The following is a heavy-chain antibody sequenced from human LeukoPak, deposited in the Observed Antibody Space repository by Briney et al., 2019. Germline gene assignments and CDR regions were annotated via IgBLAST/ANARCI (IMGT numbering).Heavy chain of an antibody. CDR2: ISSSSSYI. CDR3: ARDGGLGHFDY. Sequence: GGSLRLSCAASGFTFSSYSMNWVRQAPGKGLEWVSSISSSSSYIYYADSVKGRSTISRDNAKNSLYLQMNSLRAEDTAVYYCARDGGLGHFDYWGQGTLVTVSS. J-gene: IGHJ4*02. D-gene: IGHD3/OR15-3a*01. CDR1: GFTFSSYS. V-gene: IGHV3-21*01.